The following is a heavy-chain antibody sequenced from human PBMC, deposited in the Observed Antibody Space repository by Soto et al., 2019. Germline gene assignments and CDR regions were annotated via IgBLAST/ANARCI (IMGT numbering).Heavy chain of an antibody. CDR3: TRGPYGTGGDYYYGMDV. J-gene: IGHJ6*02. Sequence: EVQLVESGGGLVQPGGSLRLSCAVSGLTVSSNYMSWVRQAPGEGLEWVSVIYSGGSTFYADSVKGRFTISRDSSKTTRYLQMNSLRAEDTAVYYCTRGPYGTGGDYYYGMDVWGQGTTVTVSS. D-gene: IGHD3-10*01. V-gene: IGHV3-53*04. CDR2: IYSGGST. CDR1: GLTVSSNY.